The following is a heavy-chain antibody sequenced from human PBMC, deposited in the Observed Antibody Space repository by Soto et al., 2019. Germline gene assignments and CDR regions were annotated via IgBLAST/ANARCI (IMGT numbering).Heavy chain of an antibody. J-gene: IGHJ4*02. CDR2: ISYDGRDE. Sequence: QVQLVESGGGVVQPGRSLRLSCTASGFTFSNYAIHWVRQAPGKGLEWVALISYDGRDEYYADSGKGLFTISRDNSKNTLYLHMNSLRAEDTGMFYCARDSRTDGYKYDYFDYWGQGTLVTVS. V-gene: IGHV3-30*04. CDR3: ARDSRTDGYKYDYFDY. CDR1: GFTFSNYA. D-gene: IGHD5-12*01.